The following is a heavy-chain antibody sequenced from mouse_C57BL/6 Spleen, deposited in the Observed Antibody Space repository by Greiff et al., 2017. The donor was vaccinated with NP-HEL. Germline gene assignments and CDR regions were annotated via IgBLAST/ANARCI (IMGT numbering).Heavy chain of an antibody. CDR1: GYTFTSYW. J-gene: IGHJ2*01. CDR2: IDPSDSYT. V-gene: IGHV1-69*01. D-gene: IGHD4-1*01. CDR3: ARTGLTGTHYFDY. Sequence: VQLQQSGAELVMPGASVKLSCKASGYTFTSYWMHWVKQRPGQGLEWIGEIDPSDSYTNYNQKFKGKSTLTVDKSSSTAYMQLSSLTSEDSAVYYCARTGLTGTHYFDYWGQGTTLTVSS.